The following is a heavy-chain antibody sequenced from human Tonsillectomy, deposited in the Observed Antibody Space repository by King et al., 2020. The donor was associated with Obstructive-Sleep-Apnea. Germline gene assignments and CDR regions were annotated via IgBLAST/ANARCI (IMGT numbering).Heavy chain of an antibody. V-gene: IGHV3-23*04. Sequence: VQLVESGGGLVQPGGSLRLSCAASGFTFNGYGMSWVRQTPGKGLEWVSAISGSGGDTYYADSVKGRFTISRDNSKNTLYLQIKSLRADDTAVYFCAKDRGWGVVYYFYGMDVWGQGTTVTVSS. CDR2: ISGSGGDT. D-gene: IGHD3-10*01. CDR1: GFTFNGYG. J-gene: IGHJ6*02. CDR3: AKDRGWGVVYYFYGMDV.